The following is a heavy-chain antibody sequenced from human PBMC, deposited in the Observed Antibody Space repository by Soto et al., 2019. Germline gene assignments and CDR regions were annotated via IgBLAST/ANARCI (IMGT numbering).Heavy chain of an antibody. J-gene: IGHJ6*02. CDR1: GFSFTTYW. CDR3: ATISLVRRPTGSMDV. Sequence: PGESLKISCMGSGFSFTTYWIAWVRQMPGKGLECMGIIYPGDSDTRYSPAFQAQVTISADKSINTAYLQWSILKASDTAMYYCATISLVRRPTGSMDVWGQGTTVTVS. D-gene: IGHD3-16*01. CDR2: IYPGDSDT. V-gene: IGHV5-51*01.